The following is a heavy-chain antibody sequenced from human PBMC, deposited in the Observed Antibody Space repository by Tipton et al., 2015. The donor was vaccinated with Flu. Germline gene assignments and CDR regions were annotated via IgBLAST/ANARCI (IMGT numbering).Heavy chain of an antibody. CDR1: GDSMSSFY. CDR2: MSASGSS. Sequence: TLSLTCTVSGDSMSSFYWAWIRQPAGKGLEWIGRMSASGSSKYKPSLKSRVTMSVDTSKNQFSLRLTSVTSADTAVYYCASGSGSGTDVTFYFWGQGTLVTVSS. V-gene: IGHV4-4*07. D-gene: IGHD3-10*01. J-gene: IGHJ4*02. CDR3: ASGSGSGTDVTFYF.